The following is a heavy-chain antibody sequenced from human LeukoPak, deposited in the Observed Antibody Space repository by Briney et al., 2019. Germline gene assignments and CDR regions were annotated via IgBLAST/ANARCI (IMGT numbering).Heavy chain of an antibody. J-gene: IGHJ3*02. CDR1: GGSFSGYY. V-gene: IGHV4-34*01. CDR2: INHSGST. CDR3: ARGLIPNRCYYDGFDS. D-gene: IGHD2-15*01. Sequence: SETVSLTCAVYGGSFSGYYWSWIRQPPGKGLEWIGEINHSGSTNYNPSLKSRVTISVDTSKNQFSLKLSSVTAADTAVYYCARGLIPNRCYYDGFDSWGHGIIVSVSS.